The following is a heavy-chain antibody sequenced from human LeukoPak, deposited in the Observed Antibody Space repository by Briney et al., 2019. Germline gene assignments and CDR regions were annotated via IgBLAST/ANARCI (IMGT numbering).Heavy chain of an antibody. D-gene: IGHD7-27*01. J-gene: IGHJ3*02. Sequence: PSETLSLTCTVSGGSISSGSYYWRWIRQPAGTGLEWIGRIYTSGSTNYNPSLKSRVTISVDTSKNQFSLKLSSVTAADTAVYYCARDHESFWGYAFDIWGQGTMVTVSS. CDR1: GGSISSGSYY. CDR3: ARDHESFWGYAFDI. V-gene: IGHV4-61*02. CDR2: IYTSGST.